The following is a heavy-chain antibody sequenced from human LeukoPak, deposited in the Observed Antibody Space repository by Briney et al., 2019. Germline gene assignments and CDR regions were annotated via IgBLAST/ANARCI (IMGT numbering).Heavy chain of an antibody. CDR2: ISSRSTFI. J-gene: IGHJ6*03. D-gene: IGHD1-26*01. Sequence: GGSLRLSCAASGFTFTSYRMNWVRQASGKGLEWVSSISSRSTFIYYADSVKGRFTISRDSAKSSLYLQMDSLRAEDTAVYYCAGVMDTGRFSYYYMDVWGKGTTVTVSS. CDR1: GFTFTSYR. V-gene: IGHV3-21*01. CDR3: AGVMDTGRFSYYYMDV.